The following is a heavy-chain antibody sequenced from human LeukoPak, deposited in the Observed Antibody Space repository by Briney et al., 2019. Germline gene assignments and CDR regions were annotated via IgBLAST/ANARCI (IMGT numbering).Heavy chain of an antibody. CDR3: AKDLNYAFDY. V-gene: IGHV3-23*01. CDR1: GFTFSSYA. J-gene: IGHJ4*02. Sequence: GGSLRLSCAASGFTFSSYAMSWVRRAPGKGLEWVSALSGNGVKTYYADSVKGRFTISRDNSGNTLYLQMNSLRAEDTAIYFCAKDLNYAFDYWGQGAVVTVSS. CDR2: LSGNGVKT. D-gene: IGHD1-7*01.